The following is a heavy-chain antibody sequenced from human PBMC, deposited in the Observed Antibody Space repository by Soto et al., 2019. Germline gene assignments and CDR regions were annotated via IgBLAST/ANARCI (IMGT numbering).Heavy chain of an antibody. D-gene: IGHD2-2*01. J-gene: IGHJ4*02. CDR2: IRSTDNTR. Sequence: LRLSCAASGFSFSGYYMSWIRQAPGKGLEWVSYIRSTDNTRYYADSVKGRFTISRDNAKNSLYLQMNSLRAEDTAVYYCARGNALYDYWGQGTLVTVSS. CDR3: ARGNALYDY. V-gene: IGHV3-11*01. CDR1: GFSFSGYY.